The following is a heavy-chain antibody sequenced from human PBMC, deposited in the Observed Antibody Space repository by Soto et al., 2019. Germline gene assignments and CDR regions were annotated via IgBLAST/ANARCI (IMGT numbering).Heavy chain of an antibody. J-gene: IGHJ4*02. CDR3: ARESPGIAAAGANDYYFDY. Sequence: ASVKVSCKASGYTFTSYGISWVRQAPGQGLEWMGWISAYNGNTNYAQKLQGRVTMTTDTSTSTAYMELRSLRSDDTAVYYCARESPGIAAAGANDYYFDYWGQGTLVTVSS. CDR1: GYTFTSYG. V-gene: IGHV1-18*01. D-gene: IGHD6-13*01. CDR2: ISAYNGNT.